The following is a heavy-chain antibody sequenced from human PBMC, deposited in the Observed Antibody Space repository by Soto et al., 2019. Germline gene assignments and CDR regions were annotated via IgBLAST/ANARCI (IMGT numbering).Heavy chain of an antibody. CDR3: AKDLDIVLMVRGAFDI. Sequence: EVQLLESGGGLVQPGGSLRLSCAASRFTFSSYAMSWVRQAPGKGLEWVSVISGSGGSTYYADSVKGRFTISRDNSKNTLYLQMNSLRAEDTAVYYGAKDLDIVLMVRGAFDIWGQGTMVTVSS. J-gene: IGHJ3*02. CDR2: ISGSGGST. CDR1: RFTFSSYA. D-gene: IGHD2-8*01. V-gene: IGHV3-23*01.